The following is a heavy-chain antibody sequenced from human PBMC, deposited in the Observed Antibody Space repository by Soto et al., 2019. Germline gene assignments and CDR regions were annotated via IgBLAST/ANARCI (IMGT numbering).Heavy chain of an antibody. Sequence: QVQLQESGPGLVKPSETLSLTCTVSGDSISRYYWSWIRLSPGKGLEWIGYIYYSGETNYNPSVKSRVTIAVRRSKHQFSLEPSSVTAADTAVYCCARDQGGEFLAGSGMGVWGQGTTVPVSS. CDR2: IYYSGET. CDR3: ARDQGGEFLAGSGMGV. J-gene: IGHJ6*01. V-gene: IGHV4-59*01. D-gene: IGHD3-10*01. CDR1: GDSISRYY.